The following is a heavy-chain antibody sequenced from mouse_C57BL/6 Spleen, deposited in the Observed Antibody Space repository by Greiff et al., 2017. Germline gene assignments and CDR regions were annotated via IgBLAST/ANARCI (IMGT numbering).Heavy chain of an antibody. Sequence: QVQLQQPGAELVMPGASVKLSCKASGYTFTSYWMHWVKQRPGQGLEWIGEIDPSDSYTNYNQKFKGKSTLTVDKSSSTAYMQLSSLTSEDSAVYYCARKSNYDWFAYWGQGTLVTVSA. D-gene: IGHD2-5*01. J-gene: IGHJ3*01. V-gene: IGHV1-69*01. CDR2: IDPSDSYT. CDR1: GYTFTSYW. CDR3: ARKSNYDWFAY.